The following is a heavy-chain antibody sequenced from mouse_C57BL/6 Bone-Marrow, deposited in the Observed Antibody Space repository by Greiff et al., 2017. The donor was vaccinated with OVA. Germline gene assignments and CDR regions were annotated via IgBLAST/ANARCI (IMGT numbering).Heavy chain of an antibody. V-gene: IGHV1-61*01. D-gene: IGHD1-2*01. Sequence: QVQLQQPGAELVRPGASVKLSCKASGYTFTSYWMHWVKQRPGQGLEWIGNIHPSDSETHYNQKFKGKATLTVDKSSSTAYMQLSSLTSEDSAVYYSARGYPCAYGGRGTLVSVSA. CDR1: GYTFTSYW. CDR3: ARGYPCAY. J-gene: IGHJ3*01. CDR2: IHPSDSET.